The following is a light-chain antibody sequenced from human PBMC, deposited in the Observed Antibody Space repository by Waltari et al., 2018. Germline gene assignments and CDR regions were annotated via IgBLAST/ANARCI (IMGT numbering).Light chain of an antibody. CDR2: ANY. CDR1: TSNIGTNT. V-gene: IGLV1-44*01. CDR3: ATWDDSLSGRV. J-gene: IGLJ3*02. Sequence: QSVLTQPHSPSGTPGQRVTISGSGRTSNIGTNTVTGYQLLPGTAPKTIIFANYPRPSGVPDRFSASKSGTSASLVISGLQSEDEADYFCATWDDSLSGRVFGGGTKVTVL.